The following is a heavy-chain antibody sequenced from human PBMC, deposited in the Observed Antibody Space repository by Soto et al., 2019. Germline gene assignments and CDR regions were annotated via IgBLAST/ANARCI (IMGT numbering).Heavy chain of an antibody. CDR2: ISYDGSNK. J-gene: IGHJ6*02. Sequence: GGSLRLSCAASGFTFSSYGMHWVRQAPGNGLEWVAFISYDGSNKYYSDSVKGRFTISRDNSKNTLYLQMNSLRAEDTAVYHCAKGRGSGSTTNYYGMDVWGQGTTVTVSS. V-gene: IGHV3-30*18. CDR3: AKGRGSGSTTNYYGMDV. CDR1: GFTFSSYG. D-gene: IGHD6-19*01.